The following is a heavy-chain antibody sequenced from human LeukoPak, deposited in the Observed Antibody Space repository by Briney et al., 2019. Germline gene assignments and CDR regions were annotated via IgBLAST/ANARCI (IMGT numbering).Heavy chain of an antibody. CDR2: IYYSGST. V-gene: IGHV4-30-4*01. D-gene: IGHD2-2*01. CDR1: GGSISSGDYY. Sequence: SETLSLTCTVSGGSISSGDYYWSWIRQPPGKGLELIGYIYYSGSTYYNPSLKSRVTISVDTSKNQFSLKLSSVTAADTAVYYCAREVVPAATGPNRGAFDIWGQGTMVTVSS. CDR3: AREVVPAATGPNRGAFDI. J-gene: IGHJ3*02.